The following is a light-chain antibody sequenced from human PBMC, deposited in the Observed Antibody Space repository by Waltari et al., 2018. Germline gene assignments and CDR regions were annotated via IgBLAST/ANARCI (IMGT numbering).Light chain of an antibody. CDR1: RSVGTN. V-gene: IGKV3-15*01. CDR2: AAS. Sequence: EVVMTQSPATLSVSPGESATLSCRASRSVGTNVVRYQQRPGRPPRPLIYAASIRATDTPARFRGSGSGTEFSLTISSLQSEDFAVYYCQQFNDWPRTFGQGTRVEI. CDR3: QQFNDWPRT. J-gene: IGKJ1*01.